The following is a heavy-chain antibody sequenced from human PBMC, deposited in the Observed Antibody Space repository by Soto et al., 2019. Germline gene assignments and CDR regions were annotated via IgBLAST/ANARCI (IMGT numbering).Heavy chain of an antibody. V-gene: IGHV3-30*18. Sequence: SLRLSCAASGFTFSSYGMHWVRQAPGKGLEWVAVISYDGSNKYYADSVKGRFTISRDNSKNTLYLQMNSLRAEDTAVYYCAKERGYSSGWSFDYWGQGTLVTVSS. CDR2: ISYDGSNK. CDR3: AKERGYSSGWSFDY. CDR1: GFTFSSYG. D-gene: IGHD6-19*01. J-gene: IGHJ4*02.